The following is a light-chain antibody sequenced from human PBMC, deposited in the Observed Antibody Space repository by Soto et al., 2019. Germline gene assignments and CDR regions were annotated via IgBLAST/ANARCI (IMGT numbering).Light chain of an antibody. Sequence: QSVLTQPPSASGTPGQRVIISCSGSSSNIGSYTINWYQQLPGTAPKLVMYSNNRRPSGVPDRFSGSKSDTSGSLSISGLQSEDEGDYYCAAWDGGLNGFVFGTGTKLTVL. CDR1: SSNIGSYT. V-gene: IGLV1-44*01. J-gene: IGLJ1*01. CDR2: SNN. CDR3: AAWDGGLNGFV.